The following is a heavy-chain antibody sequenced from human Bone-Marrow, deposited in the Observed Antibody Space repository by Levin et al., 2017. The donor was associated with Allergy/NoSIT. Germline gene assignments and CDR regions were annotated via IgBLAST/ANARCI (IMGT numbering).Heavy chain of an antibody. J-gene: IGHJ5*02. V-gene: IGHV3-23*01. Sequence: TFRSYTLSWVRQAPGKGLEWVSTISGSGAMTHYADSVKGRFSISRDNSKNSMYLQMNTLRAEDAAVYYCARTGHLYTSGWFWFDPWGQGTQVTVSS. CDR1: TFRSYT. CDR3: ARTGHLYTSGWFWFDP. CDR2: ISGSGAMT. D-gene: IGHD6-19*01.